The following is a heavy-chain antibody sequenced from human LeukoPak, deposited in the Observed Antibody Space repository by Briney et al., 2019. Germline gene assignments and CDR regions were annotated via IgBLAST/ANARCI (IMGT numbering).Heavy chain of an antibody. J-gene: IGHJ1*01. CDR1: GFTFGSYG. D-gene: IGHD3-22*01. CDR2: ITPNANRT. CDR3: AIMHGYYDGSGYWVQ. Sequence: GGSLRLSCAASGFTFGSYGMSWVRQAPGKGLEWVSFITPNANRTSYADSVEGRFTISRDNPRNTLYMQMNSLRDEDTAVYYCAIMHGYYDGSGYWVQWGQGTLVTVSS. V-gene: IGHV3-23*01.